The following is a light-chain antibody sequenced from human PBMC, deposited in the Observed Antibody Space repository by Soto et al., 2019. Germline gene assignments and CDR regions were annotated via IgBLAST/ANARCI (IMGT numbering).Light chain of an antibody. CDR3: HQYRAT. Sequence: DIQMTQSPSTLSASVGDRVTITCRASQSISSWLAWYQQKPGKAPKLLIYDASSLESGVPSRFSGSGSGTEFTLTISSLQPDDFATYYCHQYRATLGPGTRLE. CDR1: QSISSW. CDR2: DAS. J-gene: IGKJ5*01. V-gene: IGKV1-5*01.